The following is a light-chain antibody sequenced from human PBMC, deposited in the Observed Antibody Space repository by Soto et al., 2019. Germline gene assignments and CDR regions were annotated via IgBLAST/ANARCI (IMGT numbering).Light chain of an antibody. CDR1: QSVSSSY. Sequence: EIVSTQSPGTLSLSLGERAPLPCRASQSVSSSYLAWYKQNPGQAPRILIYGASSRATGIPDRFSGSGSGTDFTLTISRLETEELAVYYCQQLGSSTETVGQRTKVDIK. J-gene: IGKJ1*01. CDR2: GAS. V-gene: IGKV3-20*01. CDR3: QQLGSSTET.